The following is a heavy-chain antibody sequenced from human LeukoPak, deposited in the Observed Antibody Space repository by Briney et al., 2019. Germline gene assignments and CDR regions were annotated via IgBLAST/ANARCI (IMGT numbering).Heavy chain of an antibody. CDR3: AREGYCSGGSCSYYFDY. D-gene: IGHD2-15*01. J-gene: IGHJ4*02. V-gene: IGHV1-2*04. CDR2: INPNSGGT. CDR1: GYTFTGYY. Sequence: GASVKVSCKASGYTFTGYYMHWVRQAPGQGLEWIGWINPNSGGTNYAQKFQGWVTMTRDTSISTAYMELSRLRSDDTAVYYCAREGYCSGGSCSYYFDYWGQGTLVTVSS.